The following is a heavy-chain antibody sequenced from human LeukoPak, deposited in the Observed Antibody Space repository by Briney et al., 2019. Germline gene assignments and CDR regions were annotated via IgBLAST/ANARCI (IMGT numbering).Heavy chain of an antibody. D-gene: IGHD3-22*01. V-gene: IGHV4-4*07. J-gene: IGHJ4*02. CDR3: ARDFTADSNGYYDF. CDR2: IYSSGST. CDR1: SGSISGYY. Sequence: SETLSLTCTVSSGSISGYYWNWLRQPAGKGLEWIGRIYSSGSTNYNPSLKSRVALSINTSKSHFSLKLSSVTAADTAMYYCARDFTADSNGYYDFWGQGILVIVSS.